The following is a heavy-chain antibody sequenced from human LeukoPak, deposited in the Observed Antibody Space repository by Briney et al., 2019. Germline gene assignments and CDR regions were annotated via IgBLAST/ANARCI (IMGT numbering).Heavy chain of an antibody. Sequence: ASVKVSSKASGYTFTGYYIHWVRQAPGQGLEWMGWINPNSGGTNYAQKFQGRVTMSRDTSISTAYMELTRLRSDDTAVYYCGRVDSVGGPTWITWFGPWGQGTLVTVSS. CDR2: INPNSGGT. J-gene: IGHJ5*02. V-gene: IGHV1-2*02. D-gene: IGHD2-15*01. CDR1: GYTFTGYY. CDR3: GRVDSVGGPTWITWFGP.